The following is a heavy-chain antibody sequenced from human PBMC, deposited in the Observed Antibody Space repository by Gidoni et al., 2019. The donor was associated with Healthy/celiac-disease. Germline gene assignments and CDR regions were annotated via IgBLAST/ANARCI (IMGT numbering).Heavy chain of an antibody. CDR3: ARDEEYYYYYMDV. V-gene: IGHV3-48*03. Sequence: EVQLVESGGGLVQPGGSLRLSCAASGFTFSSYEMNWVRQARGKGLEWVSYISSSGSTIYYADSVKGRFTISRDNAKNSLYLQMNSLRAEDTAVYYCARDEEYYYYYMDVWGKGTTVTVSS. J-gene: IGHJ6*03. CDR1: GFTFSSYE. CDR2: ISSSGSTI.